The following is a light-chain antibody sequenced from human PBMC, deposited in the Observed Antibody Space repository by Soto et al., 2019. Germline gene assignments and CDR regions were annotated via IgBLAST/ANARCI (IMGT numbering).Light chain of an antibody. V-gene: IGLV2-14*01. Sequence: QSALTQPASVSGSPGQSITISCTGTSSDVGGYNYVSWYQQHPGKAPKFMIYDVSNRPSGVSNRFSGSKSGNTASLTISGLPAEDEADYYSSSYTTSNTRPIVFGTGTKVTVL. CDR3: SSYTTSNTRPIV. CDR1: SSDVGGYNY. CDR2: DVS. J-gene: IGLJ1*01.